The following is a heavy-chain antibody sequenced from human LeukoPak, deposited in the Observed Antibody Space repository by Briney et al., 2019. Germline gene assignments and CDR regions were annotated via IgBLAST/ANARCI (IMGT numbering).Heavy chain of an antibody. CDR2: IIPIFGTA. D-gene: IGHD3-3*01. J-gene: IGHJ4*02. Sequence: SVKVSCKASGGTFSSYAISWVRQAPGQGLEWMGRIIPIFGTANYAQKFQGRVTITTDESTSTAYMELSSLRSEDTAVYYCANHDFWSGYSTQKSFDYWGQGTLVTVSS. V-gene: IGHV1-69*05. CDR1: GGTFSSYA. CDR3: ANHDFWSGYSTQKSFDY.